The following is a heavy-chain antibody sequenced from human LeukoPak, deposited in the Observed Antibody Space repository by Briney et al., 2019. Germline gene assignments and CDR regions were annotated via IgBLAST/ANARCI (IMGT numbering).Heavy chain of an antibody. CDR2: ISHSGST. D-gene: IGHD5-18*01. CDR3: ARMDTAMVEGP. V-gene: IGHV4-38-2*02. J-gene: IGHJ5*02. Sequence: SSETLSLTCTVSGYSISSGYSWGWIRQPPGKGLEWIGSISHSGSTYYNPSLKRRVTISVDTSKNQFSLQLSSVTAADTAVYYCARMDTAMVEGPWGQGTLVTVSP. CDR1: GYSISSGYS.